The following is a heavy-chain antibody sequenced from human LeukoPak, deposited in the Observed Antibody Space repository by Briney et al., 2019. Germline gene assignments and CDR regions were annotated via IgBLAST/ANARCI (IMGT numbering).Heavy chain of an antibody. Sequence: ASVKVSCKASGFTLTDYIHWVRQDPRQGLQWMGWIKPNSGDTDYAQKFQGRVTMTRDTSISTVYMELSSLRSDDTAMYYCVRDRKGEWLDQHDRFDIWGQGTMVIVSS. CDR2: IKPNSGDT. D-gene: IGHD6-19*01. CDR3: VRDRKGEWLDQHDRFDI. V-gene: IGHV1-2*02. CDR1: GFTLTDY. J-gene: IGHJ3*02.